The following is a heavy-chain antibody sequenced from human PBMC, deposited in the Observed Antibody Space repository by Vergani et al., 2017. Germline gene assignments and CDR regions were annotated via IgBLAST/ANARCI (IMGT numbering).Heavy chain of an antibody. J-gene: IGHJ4*02. CDR3: TTDRDDY. Sequence: EVQLVESGGGLVKPGGSLRLSCAASGFTFSNAWMSWVRQAPGKGLEWVGCIKSKTDGGTTDYAAPVKGRFTIARDDSKNTLYLQMNSLKTEDTAVYYCTTDRDDYWGQGTLVTVSS. CDR2: IKSKTDGGTT. CDR1: GFTFSNAW. V-gene: IGHV3-15*01.